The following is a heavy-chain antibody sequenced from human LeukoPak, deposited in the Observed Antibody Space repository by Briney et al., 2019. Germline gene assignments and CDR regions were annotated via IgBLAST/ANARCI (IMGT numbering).Heavy chain of an antibody. Sequence: SETLSLTCTVSGGSISSSSYYWGWIRQPLGKGLEWIGSIVYSGSTYHNPSLKSRVTISADTSENQFSLKLSSVTAAGTAVYYCARHFFDWFRMKWFDPWGQGTLVTVSS. CDR3: ARHFFDWFRMKWFDP. CDR1: GGSISSSSYY. D-gene: IGHD3-9*01. CDR2: IVYSGST. V-gene: IGHV4-39*01. J-gene: IGHJ5*02.